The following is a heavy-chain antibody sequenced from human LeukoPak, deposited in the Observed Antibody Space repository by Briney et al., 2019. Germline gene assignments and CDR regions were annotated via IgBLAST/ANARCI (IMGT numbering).Heavy chain of an antibody. CDR2: IRSSGNTI. D-gene: IGHD1-26*01. J-gene: IGHJ4*02. V-gene: IGHV3-48*02. Sequence: GGSPRLSCAASGFTFSSYNMNWVRQAPGKGLEWVSYIRSSGNTIYYADSVKGRFTISRDNAKNSVYLQMNSLRDEDTAVYYCARYGSYPEAFDYWGQGTLVTVSS. CDR1: GFTFSSYN. CDR3: ARYGSYPEAFDY.